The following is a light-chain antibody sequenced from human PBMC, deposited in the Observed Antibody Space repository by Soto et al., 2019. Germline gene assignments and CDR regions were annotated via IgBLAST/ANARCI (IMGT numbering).Light chain of an antibody. CDR2: GSS. V-gene: IGKV3-15*01. J-gene: IGKJ5*01. CDR3: QHYHNWPMT. CDR1: QSVRGN. Sequence: EIVLTQSPGTLSLSPGERATLSCRASQSVRGNLAWYQQKPGQAPRLLIYGSSTRATGIPARFSGSGSGTEFTLTISSLQSEDFAVYYCQHYHNWPMTFGQGTRLEIK.